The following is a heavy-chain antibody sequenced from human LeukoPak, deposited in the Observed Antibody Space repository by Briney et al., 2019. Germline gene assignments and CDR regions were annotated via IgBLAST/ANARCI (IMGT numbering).Heavy chain of an antibody. J-gene: IGHJ4*02. CDR3: ARDFQPTY. CDR1: GGSVNSETSH. V-gene: IGHV4-61*01. Sequence: PSETLSLTCTVSGGSVNSETSHWSWIRQPPGKELEWIGYIHYSGSTNYNPSLESRVTISIDTSKNQFSLKLNSVTAADTAVYYCARDFQPTYWGQGTLVTVSS. CDR2: IHYSGST.